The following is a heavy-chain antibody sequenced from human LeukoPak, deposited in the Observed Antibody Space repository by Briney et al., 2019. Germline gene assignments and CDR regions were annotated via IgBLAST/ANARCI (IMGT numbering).Heavy chain of an antibody. CDR2: MSPNSGDT. Sequence: GASVKVSCKASGYTFTSYDFNWVRQATGQRPEWMGWMSPNSGDTGYAQKFQDRVTMTRNTSISTAYMELSSLRSDDTAVYYCARGGRYCSGGSCYNWFDPWGQGTLVTVSS. CDR3: ARGGRYCSGGSCYNWFDP. J-gene: IGHJ5*02. CDR1: GYTFTSYD. V-gene: IGHV1-8*01. D-gene: IGHD2-15*01.